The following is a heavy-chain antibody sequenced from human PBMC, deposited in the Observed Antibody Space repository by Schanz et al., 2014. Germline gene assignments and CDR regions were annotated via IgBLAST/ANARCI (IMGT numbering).Heavy chain of an antibody. Sequence: EVQLLESGGGLVQPGGSLRLSCAASGFTFSSYAMTWVRQAPGMGLEWVSAISGRDGSTYYADSVRGRFTISRDNSKNTLYLQMNSLRAEDTAIYYCARVHIATYHYNSPGAFDIWGQGTRVTVSS. J-gene: IGHJ3*02. CDR1: GFTFSSYA. D-gene: IGHD3-10*01. CDR3: ARVHIATYHYNSPGAFDI. V-gene: IGHV3-23*01. CDR2: ISGRDGST.